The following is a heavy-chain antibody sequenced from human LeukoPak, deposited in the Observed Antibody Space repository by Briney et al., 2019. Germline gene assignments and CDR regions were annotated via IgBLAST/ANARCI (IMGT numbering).Heavy chain of an antibody. Sequence: SETLSLTCTVSGGSISSYYWSWIRQPPGKGLEWIGYIYYSGSTNYNPSLKSRVTISVDTSKNQFSLKLSSVTAADTAVYYCARGSHIAVAGTSWFDPWGQGTLVTVSS. J-gene: IGHJ5*02. V-gene: IGHV4-59*01. CDR3: ARGSHIAVAGTSWFDP. CDR2: IYYSGST. D-gene: IGHD6-19*01. CDR1: GGSISSYY.